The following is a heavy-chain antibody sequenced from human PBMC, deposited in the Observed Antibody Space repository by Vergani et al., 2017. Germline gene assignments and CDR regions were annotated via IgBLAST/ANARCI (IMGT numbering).Heavy chain of an antibody. CDR3: ARVDSSGYYSFDY. Sequence: QVQLQESGPGLVKPSETLSLTCTVSGGSISSYYWSWIRQPPGKGLEWIGYIYYSGSTNYNPSLKSPVTISVDTSKNQFSLKLSSVTAADTAVYYCARVDSSGYYSFDYWGQGTLVTVSS. D-gene: IGHD3-22*01. CDR2: IYYSGST. J-gene: IGHJ4*02. V-gene: IGHV4-59*01. CDR1: GGSISSYY.